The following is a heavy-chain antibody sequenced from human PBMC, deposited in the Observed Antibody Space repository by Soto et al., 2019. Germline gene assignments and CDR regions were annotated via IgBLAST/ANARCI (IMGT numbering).Heavy chain of an antibody. V-gene: IGHV3-23*01. CDR2: VTASGGST. CDR3: AKDLTVGAGHPIDAFDI. D-gene: IGHD1-26*01. CDR1: GFAFISYA. J-gene: IGHJ3*02. Sequence: EVQLLESGGGLVQPGGSLRLSCAASGFAFISYAMSWVRQAPGKGLEWVSTVTASGGSTYYADSVKGRFTISRDNSKNTLYLQMNSLRAEDTAVYYCAKDLTVGAGHPIDAFDIWGLGTKVTVSS.